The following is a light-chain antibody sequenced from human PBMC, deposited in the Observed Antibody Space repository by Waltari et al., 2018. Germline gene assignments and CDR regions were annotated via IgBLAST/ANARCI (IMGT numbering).Light chain of an antibody. CDR3: QAWDSSTGV. V-gene: IGLV3-1*01. CDR1: KLGDKY. Sequence: SYDLTHPPSVSVSPGQTGTITCSGDKLGDKYVSWYQQKSGQSPALVIYQDNKRPSGIPERFSGSNSGNTATLTISGTQAMDEADYYCQAWDSSTGVFGGGTKLTVL. J-gene: IGLJ3*02. CDR2: QDN.